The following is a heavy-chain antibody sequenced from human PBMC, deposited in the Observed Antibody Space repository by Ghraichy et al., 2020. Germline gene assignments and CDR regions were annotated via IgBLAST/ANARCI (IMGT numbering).Heavy chain of an antibody. CDR2: INHSGST. CDR1: GAYFGGYY. CDR3: ARRVVLAAIGF. J-gene: IGHJ4*02. Sequence: SETLSLTCAVYGAYFGGYYWNWVRQPPGKGLEWIGEINHSGSTNYKPSLKSRVTISLDTSKNQFSLKLNSVTAADTAVYYCARRVVLAAIGFWGQGTLVTVSS. V-gene: IGHV4-34*01. D-gene: IGHD2-2*01.